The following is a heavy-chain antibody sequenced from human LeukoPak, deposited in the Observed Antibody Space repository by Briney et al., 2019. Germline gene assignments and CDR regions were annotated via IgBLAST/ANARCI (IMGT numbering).Heavy chain of an antibody. Sequence: GGSLRLSCGASGFSFSHYWMHWVRQAPGQGLEWVANIKSDGSETFYVDSVKGRFTISRDNASNSVSLQMNSLRVDDTAVYFCARSTYNCGASDWGVSDSWGQGTLVRVSS. D-gene: IGHD1-1*01. CDR1: GFSFSHYW. J-gene: IGHJ4*02. V-gene: IGHV3-7*01. CDR2: IKSDGSET. CDR3: ARSTYNCGASDWGVSDS.